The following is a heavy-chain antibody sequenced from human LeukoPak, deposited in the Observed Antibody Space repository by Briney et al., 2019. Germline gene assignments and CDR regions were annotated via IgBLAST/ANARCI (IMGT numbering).Heavy chain of an antibody. J-gene: IGHJ4*02. CDR2: ISSNGGST. V-gene: IGHV3-64*01. D-gene: IGHD6-13*01. Sequence: GGSLRLSCAASGFTFSSYAMHWVRQAPGKGLEYVSAISSNGGSTYYANSVKGRFTISRDNSKNTLYIQMGSLRAEDMAVYYCARSGFARVSSWYDYWGQGTLVTVSS. CDR3: ARSGFARVSSWYDY. CDR1: GFTFSSYA.